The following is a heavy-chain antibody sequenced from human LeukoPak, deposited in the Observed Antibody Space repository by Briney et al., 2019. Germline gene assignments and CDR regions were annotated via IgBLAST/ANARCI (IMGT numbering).Heavy chain of an antibody. CDR1: GGSISSYY. V-gene: IGHV4-59*08. CDR3: ASYTPDY. Sequence: PSETLSLTCTVSGGSISSYYWSWIRQPPGKGLEWIGYIYYSGSTNYNPSLKSRVTISVDTSKNQFSLKLSSVTAADTAVYYCASYTPDYWGQGTLVTVSS. CDR2: IYYSGST. D-gene: IGHD2-2*02. J-gene: IGHJ4*02.